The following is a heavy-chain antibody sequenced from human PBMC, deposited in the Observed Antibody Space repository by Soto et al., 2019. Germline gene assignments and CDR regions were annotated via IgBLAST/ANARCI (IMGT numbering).Heavy chain of an antibody. V-gene: IGHV3-30*18. J-gene: IGHJ6*02. CDR1: GFTFSNYG. Sequence: GGSLRLSCAASGFTFSNYGMHWVRQTPGKGLEWVTLILYDGSNKYYADSVKGRFTISRDNSKNTLYLQVSSLRAEDTAVYYCAKSRDAYNFYFYYGMDVWGQGTTVTVSS. D-gene: IGHD2-2*01. CDR3: AKSRDAYNFYFYYGMDV. CDR2: ILYDGSNK.